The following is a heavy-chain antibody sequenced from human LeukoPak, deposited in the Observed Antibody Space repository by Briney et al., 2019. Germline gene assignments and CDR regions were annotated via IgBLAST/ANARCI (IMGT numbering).Heavy chain of an antibody. CDR3: AKLYSGGAWFDP. J-gene: IGHJ5*02. CDR2: IWYDGSNK. CDR1: GLTFSSYG. Sequence: PGGSLRLSCAASGLTFSSYGMHWVRQAPGKGLEWVAVIWYDGSNKYYADSVKGRFTISRDNSKNTLYLQMNSLRAEDTAVYYCAKLYSGGAWFDPWGQGTLVTVSS. V-gene: IGHV3-33*06. D-gene: IGHD1-26*01.